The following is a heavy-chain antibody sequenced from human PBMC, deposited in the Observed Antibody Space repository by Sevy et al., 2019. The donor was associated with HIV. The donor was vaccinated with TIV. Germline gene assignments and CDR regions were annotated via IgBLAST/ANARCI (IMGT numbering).Heavy chain of an antibody. V-gene: IGHV3-7*03. Sequence: RGYLRLSCAASGFTFNNYWMTWVRQAPGKGLEWVANIKQDGSDKYYMESVKGRFNISRDNTKNSLYLQLNSLRAEDTAVYYCARSWDYWGQMGYWGQGTLVTVSS. CDR1: GFTFNNYW. CDR3: ARSWDYWGQMGY. CDR2: IKQDGSDK. J-gene: IGHJ4*02. D-gene: IGHD7-27*01.